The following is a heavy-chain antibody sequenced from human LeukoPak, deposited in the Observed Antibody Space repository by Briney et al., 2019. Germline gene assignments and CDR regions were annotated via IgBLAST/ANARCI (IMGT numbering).Heavy chain of an antibody. CDR3: ARVDRYHYYLDI. J-gene: IGHJ6*03. CDR1: GGTFSSYS. Sequence: SVTVPCKASGGTFSSYSITWVRQAPGQGLEWMGGIMPLFNTANYAQQFQGRVTITTDESTSTAYMELSSLRFEDTAMYYCARVDRYHYYLDIWGKGTTVTVSS. V-gene: IGHV1-69*05. CDR2: IMPLFNTA.